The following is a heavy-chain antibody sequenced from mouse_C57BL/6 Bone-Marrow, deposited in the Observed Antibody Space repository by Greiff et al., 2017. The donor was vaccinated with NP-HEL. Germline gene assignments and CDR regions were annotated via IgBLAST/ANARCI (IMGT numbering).Heavy chain of an antibody. CDR1: GFSINSDCY. D-gene: IGHD1-1*01. V-gene: IGHV3-3*01. CDR3: ARANYGSSYAYAMDY. CDR2: TFYSGIT. Sequence: EVQRVESGPSLVRPSQTLSLTCTVTGFSINSDCYWIWIRQFPGNKLEYIGYTFYSGITYYNPSLESRTYITRDTSKNQFSLKLSSVTTEDTATYYCARANYGSSYAYAMDYWGQGTSVTVSS. J-gene: IGHJ4*01.